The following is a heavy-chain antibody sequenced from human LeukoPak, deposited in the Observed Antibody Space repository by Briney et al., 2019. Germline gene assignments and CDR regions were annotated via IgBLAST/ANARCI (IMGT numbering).Heavy chain of an antibody. CDR3: AREYSDSYGVIGHFDS. CDR1: ESTFRNFA. V-gene: IGHV3-30-3*01. J-gene: IGHJ4*02. D-gene: IGHD2-21*01. Sequence: PGGSLRLSCAASESTFRNFAMHWVRQTPDKGLEWVALISFDGVTTYYADSVRGRFTISRDNSKNTLFLQMNSLRGEDTAVYYRAREYSDSYGVIGHFDSWGQGTLVPVSS. CDR2: ISFDGVTT.